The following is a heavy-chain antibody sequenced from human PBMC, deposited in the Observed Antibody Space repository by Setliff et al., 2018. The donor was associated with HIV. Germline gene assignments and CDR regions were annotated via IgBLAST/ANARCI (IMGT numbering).Heavy chain of an antibody. CDR3: ARGPITGTTFFDY. CDR2: IGPSGSST. Sequence: ASVKVSCKTSAYTFNSYYMHWIRQAPGQGLEWMGLIGPSGSSTTYAQNFQGRVTMSRDTSTNTVYMELSSLRSEDTAVYYCARGPITGTTFFDYWGQGTLVTVSS. CDR1: AYTFNSYY. J-gene: IGHJ4*02. D-gene: IGHD1-7*01. V-gene: IGHV1-46*02.